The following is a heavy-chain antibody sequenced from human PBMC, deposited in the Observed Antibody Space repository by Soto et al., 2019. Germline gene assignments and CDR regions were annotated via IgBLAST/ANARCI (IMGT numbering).Heavy chain of an antibody. J-gene: IGHJ5*02. D-gene: IGHD6-19*01. CDR2: ISAYNGNT. CDR1: GYTFTSYG. CDR3: AIGSAVAALDP. Sequence: QVQLVQSGAEVKKPGASVKVSCKASGYTFTSYGISWVRQAPGQGLEWMGWISAYNGNTNDAQKRQGRVTMTTDTATRTGYMELRSLRSDATAVYCCAIGSAVAALDPWGQGALVTVSS. V-gene: IGHV1-18*01.